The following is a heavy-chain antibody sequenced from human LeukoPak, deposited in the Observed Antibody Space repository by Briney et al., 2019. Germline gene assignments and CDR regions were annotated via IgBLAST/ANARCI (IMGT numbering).Heavy chain of an antibody. Sequence: SVKVSCKASGGTFSSYAISWVRQAPGQGLEWMGGIIPIFGTANYAQKFQGRVTITTDESTSTAYMELSSLRSEDTAVYYCARDGRYYYYSSGYYYGWVYWGQGTLVTVSS. CDR1: GGTFSSYA. J-gene: IGHJ4*02. CDR3: ARDGRYYYYSSGYYYGWVY. D-gene: IGHD3-22*01. V-gene: IGHV1-69*05. CDR2: IIPIFGTA.